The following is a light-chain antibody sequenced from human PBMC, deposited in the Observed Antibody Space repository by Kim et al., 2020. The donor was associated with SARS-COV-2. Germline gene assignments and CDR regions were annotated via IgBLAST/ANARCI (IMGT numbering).Light chain of an antibody. J-gene: IGLJ1*01. CDR2: HDD. CDR1: NVVSKN. Sequence: AHAKTDTITDGRTNVVSKNVDKYHQKTAQAPLVVISHDDDQPSEIPERYSGSNSGNTATLTISRVEAGNEADYYCQVWDGVSDQYVFGTGAKVTVL. V-gene: IGLV3-21*04. CDR3: QVWDGVSDQYV.